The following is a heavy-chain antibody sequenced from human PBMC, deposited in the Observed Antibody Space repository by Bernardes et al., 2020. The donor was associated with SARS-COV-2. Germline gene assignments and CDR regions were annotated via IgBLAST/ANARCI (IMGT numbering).Heavy chain of an antibody. CDR2: INAGNGNT. CDR3: ARDLLLLYQVTGARPFDY. V-gene: IGHV1-3*01. J-gene: IGHJ4*02. CDR1: GYTFISYA. D-gene: IGHD2-21*01. Sequence: ASVKVSCKASGYTFISYAMHWVRQAPGQRLEWMGWINAGNGNTKYSQKFQGRVTITRDTSASTAYMELSSLRSEDTAVYYCARDLLLLYQVTGARPFDYWGQGTLVTVSS.